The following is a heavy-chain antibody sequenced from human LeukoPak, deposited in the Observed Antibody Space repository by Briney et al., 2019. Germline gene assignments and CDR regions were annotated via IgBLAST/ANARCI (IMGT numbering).Heavy chain of an antibody. V-gene: IGHV3-53*01. D-gene: IGHD2-21*02. CDR2: IYSGGST. CDR3: ARGHIVVLTAPGY. J-gene: IGHJ4*02. Sequence: GGSLRLSCAASGFTVSSNYMSWVRQAPGKGLEWVSVIYSGGSTYYADSVKGRFTISRDNAKNSLFLQMNSLRAEDTAVYYCARGHIVVLTAPGYWGQGTLVTVSS. CDR1: GFTVSSNY.